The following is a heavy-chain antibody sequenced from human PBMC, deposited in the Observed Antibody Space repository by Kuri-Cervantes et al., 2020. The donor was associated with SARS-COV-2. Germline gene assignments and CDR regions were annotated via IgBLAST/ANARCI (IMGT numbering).Heavy chain of an antibody. Sequence: ASVKVSCKTSGYTFINYDINWVRQATGQGLEWMGGFDPEDGETIYAQKFQGRVTMTEDTSTDTAYMELSSLRSEDTAVYYCATDSVFLRGYSYGYSIWGQGTLVTVSS. CDR3: ATDSVFLRGYSYGYSI. V-gene: IGHV1-24*01. D-gene: IGHD5-18*01. CDR2: FDPEDGET. CDR1: GYTFINYD. J-gene: IGHJ4*02.